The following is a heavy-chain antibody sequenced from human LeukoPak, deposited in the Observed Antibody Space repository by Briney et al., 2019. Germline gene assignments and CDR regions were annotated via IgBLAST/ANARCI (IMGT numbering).Heavy chain of an antibody. Sequence: ASVKVSCKASGYTFTSYDINWVRQAPGQGLEWMGWMNPNSGNTVYAQTFQGRVTLTRNTSISTAYMELSSLRSENTAVYYWARVGSGYSSGYSTVGYWFDPWGQGTLVTVSS. D-gene: IGHD3-22*01. V-gene: IGHV1-8*01. CDR3: ARVGSGYSSGYSTVGYWFDP. CDR2: MNPNSGNT. J-gene: IGHJ5*02. CDR1: GYTFTSYD.